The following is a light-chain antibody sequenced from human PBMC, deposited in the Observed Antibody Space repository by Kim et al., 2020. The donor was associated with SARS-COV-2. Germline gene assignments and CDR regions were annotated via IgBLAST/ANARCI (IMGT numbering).Light chain of an antibody. J-gene: IGKJ3*01. V-gene: IGKV1-27*01. CDR2: AAS. CDR1: QGISNY. Sequence: ASGGDRVTITCQASQGISNYLAWYQQKPGKVPKLLIYAASTLQAGVPSRFSGSGSGTDFTRTISSLQPEDVATYYCKKYNSAPESFGPGTKVDIK. CDR3: KKYNSAPES.